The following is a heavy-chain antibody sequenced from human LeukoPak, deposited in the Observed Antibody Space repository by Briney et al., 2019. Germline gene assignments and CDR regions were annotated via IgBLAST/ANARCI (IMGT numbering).Heavy chain of an antibody. J-gene: IGHJ3*02. D-gene: IGHD5-18*01. CDR2: ISSSGSTI. CDR3: ASGTVDTAMLVDAFDI. V-gene: IGHV3-48*03. Sequence: GGSLRLSCAASGFTFSSYEMNWVRQAPGKGLEWVSYISSSGSTIYYADSVKGRFTISRDNAKNSLYLQMNSLRAEDTAVYYCASGTVDTAMLVDAFDIWGQGTMVTVSS. CDR1: GFTFSSYE.